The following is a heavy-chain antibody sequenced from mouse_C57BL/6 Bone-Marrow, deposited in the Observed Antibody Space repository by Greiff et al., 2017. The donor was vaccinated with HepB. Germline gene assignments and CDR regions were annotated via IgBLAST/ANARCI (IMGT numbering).Heavy chain of an antibody. CDR3: ARLGLGRNAMDY. CDR1: GYTFTSYW. D-gene: IGHD4-1*01. CDR2: IHPNSGST. V-gene: IGHV1-64*01. Sequence: QVQLQQSGAELVKPGASVKLSCKASGYTFTSYWMHWVKQRPGQGLEWIGMIHPNSGSTNYNEKFKSKATLTVDKSSSTAYMQLSSLTSEDSAVYYCARLGLGRNAMDYWGQGTSVTVSS. J-gene: IGHJ4*01.